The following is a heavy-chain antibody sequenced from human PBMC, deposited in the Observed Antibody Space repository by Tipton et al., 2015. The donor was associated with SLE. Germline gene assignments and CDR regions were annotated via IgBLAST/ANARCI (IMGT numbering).Heavy chain of an antibody. D-gene: IGHD3/OR15-3a*01. J-gene: IGHJ4*02. CDR1: GGSISNYY. CDR3: ARRDFWTGYFDY. CDR2: IYYSGST. V-gene: IGHV4-59*07. Sequence: TLSLTCTVSGGSISNYYWSWIRQPPGKGLEWIGYIYYSGSTNYHPSLRGRGTISVDTSKNQFSLKLNSVTAADTAVYYCARRDFWTGYFDYWGQGTLVTVSS.